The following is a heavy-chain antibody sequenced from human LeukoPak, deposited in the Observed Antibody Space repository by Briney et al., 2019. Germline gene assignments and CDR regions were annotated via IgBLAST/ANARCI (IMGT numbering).Heavy chain of an antibody. CDR2: ISGSGGST. CDR3: AKDLFRVVVPAAMPFYGMDV. V-gene: IGHV3-23*01. Sequence: SGGSLRLSCAVSSFTFSNYGMSWVRQAPGKGLEWVSAISGSGGSTYYADSVKGRFTISRDNSKNTLYLQMNSLRAEDTAVYYCAKDLFRVVVPAAMPFYGMDVWGQGTTVTVSS. D-gene: IGHD2-2*01. CDR1: SFTFSNYG. J-gene: IGHJ6*02.